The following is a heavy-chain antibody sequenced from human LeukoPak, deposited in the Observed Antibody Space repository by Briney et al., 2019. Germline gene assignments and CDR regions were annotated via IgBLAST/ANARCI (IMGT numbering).Heavy chain of an antibody. Sequence: SETLSLTCTVSGGSISSYYWSWIRQPPGKGLEWIGYIYYSGSTNYNPSLKSRVTISVDTSKNQFSLKLSSVTAADTAVYYCAGTASYDTKWELRWYFDLWGRGTLVTVSS. CDR2: IYYSGST. V-gene: IGHV4-59*08. J-gene: IGHJ2*01. CDR3: AGTASYDTKWELRWYFDL. D-gene: IGHD1-26*01. CDR1: GGSISSYY.